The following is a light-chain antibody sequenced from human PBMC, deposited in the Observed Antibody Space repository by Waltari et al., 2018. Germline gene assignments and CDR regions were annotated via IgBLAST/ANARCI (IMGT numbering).Light chain of an antibody. CDR1: QSVGNK. V-gene: IGKV3-15*01. Sequence: EIVMTQSPATLSVSPGERATLSCRASQSVGNKLAWYQQRPGQAPSLLIFSASTRATGVPDRFSGSGSGTEFTLKITRVEAEDVGVYYCMQALQHRTFGQGTRLEIK. CDR2: SAS. CDR3: MQALQHRT. J-gene: IGKJ2*02.